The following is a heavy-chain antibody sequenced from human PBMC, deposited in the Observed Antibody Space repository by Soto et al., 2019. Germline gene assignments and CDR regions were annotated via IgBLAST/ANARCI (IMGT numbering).Heavy chain of an antibody. CDR3: ARWSYDTSGYYKGALDY. CDR1: GFTFGSYS. CDR2: ISSSSSTI. D-gene: IGHD3-22*01. J-gene: IGHJ4*02. V-gene: IGHV3-48*01. Sequence: GSLRLSCAASGFTFGSYSMNWVRQAPGQGLQWVSYISSSSSTIYYADSVKGRFTITRDNAKKSLYLQMNSLRAEDTAVYYCARWSYDTSGYYKGALDYWSLGTLVTVSS.